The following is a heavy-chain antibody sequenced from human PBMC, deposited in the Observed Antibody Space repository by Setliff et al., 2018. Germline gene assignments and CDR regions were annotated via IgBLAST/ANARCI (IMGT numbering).Heavy chain of an antibody. Sequence: PGASLTISCKASGYNFLDYWIGWVRQMPGKGLEWMGIIYPDDSDTRYSPSVQGPFTISADKSISTAYLQWSSLKASDTAFYYCARRRRFDSGGPRSPWYFDLWGRGTLVTSPQ. CDR1: GYNFLDYW. V-gene: IGHV5-51*01. J-gene: IGHJ2*01. CDR2: IYPDDSDT. CDR3: ARRRRFDSGGPRSPWYFDL. D-gene: IGHD3-22*01.